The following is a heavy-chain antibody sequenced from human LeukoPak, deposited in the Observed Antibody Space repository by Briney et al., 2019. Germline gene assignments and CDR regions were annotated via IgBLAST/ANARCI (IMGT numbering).Heavy chain of an antibody. CDR2: ISSNGLST. CDR1: GFIFSDYA. V-gene: IGHV3-64*01. J-gene: IGHJ4*02. Sequence: GGSLRLSCAASGFIFSDYAMHWVRQAPGKGLEYVSAISSNGLSTNYASSVKGRFTISRDNSKNTLYLQMGSLRAEDTAVYYCVRIRSTPVGLDYWGQGTLVTVSS. D-gene: IGHD1-26*01. CDR3: VRIRSTPVGLDY.